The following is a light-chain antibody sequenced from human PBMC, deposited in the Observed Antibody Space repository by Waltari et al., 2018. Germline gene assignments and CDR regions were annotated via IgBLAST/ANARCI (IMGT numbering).Light chain of an antibody. V-gene: IGKV1-5*03. Sequence: TVTWRASESITHWLAWYQQKPGKAPKLLIYQAFRLASGVPSRFSGSGSGTEFTLTISSLQTDDFGTYYCQQYDVYPYTFGQGTKVEI. J-gene: IGKJ2*01. CDR3: QQYDVYPYT. CDR2: QAF. CDR1: ESITHW.